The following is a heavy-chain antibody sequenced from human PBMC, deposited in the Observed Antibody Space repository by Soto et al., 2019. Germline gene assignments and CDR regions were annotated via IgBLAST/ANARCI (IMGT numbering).Heavy chain of an antibody. V-gene: IGHV4-34*01. J-gene: IGHJ5*02. CDR2: INHSGST. Sequence: LSLTCAVYGGSFSGYYWSWIRQPPGKGLEWIGEINHSGSTNYNPSLKSRVTISVDTSKNQFSLKLSSVTAADTAVYYCARDRPIRDSGSPSFDPWGQGIQVTVSS. D-gene: IGHD3-10*01. CDR1: GGSFSGYY. CDR3: ARDRPIRDSGSPSFDP.